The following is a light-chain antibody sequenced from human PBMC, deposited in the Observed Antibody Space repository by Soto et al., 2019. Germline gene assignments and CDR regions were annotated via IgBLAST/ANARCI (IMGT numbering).Light chain of an antibody. CDR1: QTISSW. V-gene: IGKV1-5*03. CDR2: KAS. Sequence: DLPMTQSPSTLSGSLGDRVTITCGASQTISSWLAWYQQKQGKAPKLLIYKASTLKSGVPSRFSGSGYGTDFNFTISSLQPEDIATYYCQQYDNLPLTFGGGTKVDIK. J-gene: IGKJ4*01. CDR3: QQYDNLPLT.